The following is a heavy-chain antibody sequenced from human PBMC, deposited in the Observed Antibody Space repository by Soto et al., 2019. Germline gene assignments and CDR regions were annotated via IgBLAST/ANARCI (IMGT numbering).Heavy chain of an antibody. CDR3: VRGGFDP. CDR2: ISSSSDTR. J-gene: IGHJ5*02. V-gene: IGHV3-48*02. Sequence: EVQLVESGGGLVQPGGSLRLSCAASGFSFSSYNMNWVRQAPGKGLEWVSYISSSSDTRYYADSVKGRFTISRDNAKNSLYGQMSSRREGGTGVYYCVRGGFDPWGQGTLVTVSS. CDR1: GFSFSSYN. D-gene: IGHD1-26*01.